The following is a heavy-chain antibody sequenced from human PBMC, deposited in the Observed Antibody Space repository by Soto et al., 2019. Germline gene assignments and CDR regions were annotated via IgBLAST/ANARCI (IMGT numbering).Heavy chain of an antibody. Sequence: SETLSLTCAVSGGSITSASWWTWVRQPPGGGLEWIGEISHSGITNYKASLKSRVTMSVDKTKNDVSLKLTSVTAADTAVYYCARVLRGWFDPWGQGTPVTVSS. CDR3: ARVLRGWFDP. CDR1: GGSITSASW. V-gene: IGHV4-4*02. CDR2: ISHSGIT. J-gene: IGHJ5*02.